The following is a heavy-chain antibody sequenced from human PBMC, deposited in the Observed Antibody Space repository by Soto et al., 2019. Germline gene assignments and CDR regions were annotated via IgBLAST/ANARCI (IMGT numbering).Heavy chain of an antibody. CDR3: ARGVNFFDSSGSDGDY. V-gene: IGHV1-69*13. CDR2: IIPIFGTA. Sequence: GASVKVSCKASGGTFSSYAISWVRQAPGQGLEWMGGIIPIFGTANYAQKFQGRVTITADESTSTAYMELSSLRSEDTAVYYCARGVNFFDSSGSDGDYWGQGTLVTVSS. CDR1: GGTFSSYA. D-gene: IGHD3-22*01. J-gene: IGHJ4*02.